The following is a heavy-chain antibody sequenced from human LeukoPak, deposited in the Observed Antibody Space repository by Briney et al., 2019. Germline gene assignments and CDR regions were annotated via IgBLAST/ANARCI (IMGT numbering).Heavy chain of an antibody. V-gene: IGHV3-11*04. Sequence: GGSLRLSCAASGFTFSDYYMSWIRQAPGKGLEWVSYISSSGSTIYYADSVKGRFTISRDNAKNSLYLQMNNLRAEDTAVYYCPRGSEWDLLGSCDYWGQGTLVTVSS. CDR2: ISSSGSTI. J-gene: IGHJ4*02. D-gene: IGHD1-26*01. CDR3: PRGSEWDLLGSCDY. CDR1: GFTFSDYY.